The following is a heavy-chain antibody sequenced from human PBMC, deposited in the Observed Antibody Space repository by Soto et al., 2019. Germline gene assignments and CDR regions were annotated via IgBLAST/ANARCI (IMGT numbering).Heavy chain of an antibody. CDR3: ARDQIFGVLTYPVS. CDR2: ISYDGSNK. Sequence: GGSLRLSCAASGFTFSSYAMHWVRQAPGKGLEWVAVISYDGSNKYYADSVKGRFTISRDNSKNTLYLQMNSLRAEDTAVYYCARDQIFGVLTYPVSLGQGTLVTVSS. J-gene: IGHJ5*02. V-gene: IGHV3-30-3*01. D-gene: IGHD3-3*01. CDR1: GFTFSSYA.